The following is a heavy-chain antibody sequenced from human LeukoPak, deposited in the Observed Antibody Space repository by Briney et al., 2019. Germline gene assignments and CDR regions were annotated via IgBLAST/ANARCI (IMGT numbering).Heavy chain of an antibody. CDR3: ATYSSLNRREFQY. V-gene: IGHV3-66*01. D-gene: IGHD3-22*01. Sequence: GGSLRLSCAASGFTVSSNYMSWVRQAPGKGLEWVSVIYSGGSTYYADSVKGRFTISRDNAKNSLYLQMNSLRAEDTAVYYCATYSSLNRREFQYWGQGTLLTVSS. J-gene: IGHJ1*01. CDR1: GFTVSSNY. CDR2: IYSGGST.